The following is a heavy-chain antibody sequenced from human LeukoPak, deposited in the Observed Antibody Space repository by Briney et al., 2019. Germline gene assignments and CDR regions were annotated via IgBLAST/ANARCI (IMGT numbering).Heavy chain of an antibody. D-gene: IGHD3-16*01. V-gene: IGHV3-7*05. CDR3: AKSQFGGVFDGFDI. CDR2: IKQDGSEK. J-gene: IGHJ3*02. Sequence: QPGGSLRLSCAASGFTFSSYWMSWVRQAPGKGLEWVANIKQDGSEKYYVDSVKGRFTISRDNSKNTLYVQMNSLRAEDTAVYYCAKSQFGGVFDGFDIWGQGTMVTVSS. CDR1: GFTFSSYW.